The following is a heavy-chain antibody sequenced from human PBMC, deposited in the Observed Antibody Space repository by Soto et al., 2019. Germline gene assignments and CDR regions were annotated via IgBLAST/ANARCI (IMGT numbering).Heavy chain of an antibody. V-gene: IGHV4-34*01. CDR2: INHSGST. Sequence: SETLSLTCAVYGGSFSGYYWSWIRQPPGKGLEWIGEINHSGSTNYNPSLKSRVTISVDTSKNQFSLKLSSVTAADTAVYYCARGLGCSSTSCYYVFDYWGQGTLVTVSS. CDR3: ARGLGCSSTSCYYVFDY. CDR1: GGSFSGYY. J-gene: IGHJ4*02. D-gene: IGHD2-2*01.